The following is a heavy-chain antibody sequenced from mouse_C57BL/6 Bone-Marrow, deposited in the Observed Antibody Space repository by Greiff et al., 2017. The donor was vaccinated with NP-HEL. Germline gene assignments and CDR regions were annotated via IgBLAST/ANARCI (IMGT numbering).Heavy chain of an antibody. J-gene: IGHJ2*01. Sequence: VMLVESGPGLVQPSQSLSITCTVSGFSLTSYGVHWVRQSPGKGLEWLGVIWSGGSTDYNAAFISRLSISKDNSKSQVFFKMNSLQADDTAIYYCATLGGYYGSSGYDYWGQGTTLTVSS. CDR1: GFSLTSYG. D-gene: IGHD1-1*01. V-gene: IGHV2-2*01. CDR3: ATLGGYYGSSGYDY. CDR2: IWSGGST.